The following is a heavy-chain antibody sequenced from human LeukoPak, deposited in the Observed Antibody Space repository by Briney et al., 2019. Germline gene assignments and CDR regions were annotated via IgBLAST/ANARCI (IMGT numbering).Heavy chain of an antibody. CDR2: IVGDGGST. CDR3: AKTHSSSWHPLDF. J-gene: IGHJ4*02. CDR1: GFPFSSYA. V-gene: IGHV3-23*01. D-gene: IGHD6-13*01. Sequence: GGSLRLSCAASGFPFSSYAMSWVRQAPGKGLEWVSAIVGDGGSTYYADSVKGRFTISRDNSNNTLYLQMNNLRAEDTAVYYCAKTHSSSWHPLDFWGQGTLVTASS.